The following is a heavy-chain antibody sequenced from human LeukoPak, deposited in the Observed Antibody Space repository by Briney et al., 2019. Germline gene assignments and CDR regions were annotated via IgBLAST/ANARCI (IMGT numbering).Heavy chain of an antibody. CDR1: GFTFSNAW. V-gene: IGHV3-15*01. J-gene: IGHJ4*02. CDR3: TTVGVVVPASSDY. D-gene: IGHD2-2*01. Sequence: GGSLRLSCAASGFTFSNAWMSWVRQAPGKGLEWVCRIKSKTDVGTTDYAASGKGRFTRSIEDSKNTLYLQMNSLNTEDTAVYNCTTVGVVVPASSDYWGQGTLVTVSS. CDR2: IKSKTDVGTT.